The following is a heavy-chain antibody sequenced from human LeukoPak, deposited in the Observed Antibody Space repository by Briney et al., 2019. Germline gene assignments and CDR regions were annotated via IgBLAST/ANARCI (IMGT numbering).Heavy chain of an antibody. CDR2: IYYSGST. CDR1: GGSISSYY. Sequence: SETLSLTCTVSGGSISSYYWSWIRQPPGKGLEWIGYIYYSGSTNYNPSLKSRVTISVDTSKNQFSLKLSSVTAADTAVYYCARDVGYSGGWFDPWGQGTLVTVSS. V-gene: IGHV4-59*12. J-gene: IGHJ5*02. D-gene: IGHD1-26*01. CDR3: ARDVGYSGGWFDP.